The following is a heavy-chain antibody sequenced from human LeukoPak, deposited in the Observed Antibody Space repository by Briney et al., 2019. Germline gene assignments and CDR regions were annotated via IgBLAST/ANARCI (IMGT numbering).Heavy chain of an antibody. CDR1: GFSFSNYG. CDR2: IRYDGSSK. V-gene: IGHV3-30*02. J-gene: IGHJ4*02. CDR3: TKERGPYSSSGGDDY. D-gene: IGHD6-13*01. Sequence: GGSLRLSCAASGFSFSNYGMHWVRQAPGKGLEWVTFIRYDGSSKSYADSVKGRFTISRDNSKNTLYLQMNSLRAEDTAVYYCTKERGPYSSSGGDDYWGQGTLVTVSS.